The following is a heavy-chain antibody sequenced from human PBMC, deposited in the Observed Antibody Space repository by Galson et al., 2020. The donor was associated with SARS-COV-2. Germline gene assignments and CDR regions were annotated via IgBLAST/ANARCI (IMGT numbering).Heavy chain of an antibody. Sequence: SETLSLTCTVSGGSISSYYWSWIRQPPGKGLEWIGYIYYSGSTNYNPSLKSRVTISVDTSKNQFSLKLSSVTAADTAVYYCARETNWGSSVDLWGRGTLVTVSS. D-gene: IGHD7-27*01. V-gene: IGHV4-59*01. CDR3: ARETNWGSSVDL. CDR1: GGSISSYY. CDR2: IYYSGST. J-gene: IGHJ2*01.